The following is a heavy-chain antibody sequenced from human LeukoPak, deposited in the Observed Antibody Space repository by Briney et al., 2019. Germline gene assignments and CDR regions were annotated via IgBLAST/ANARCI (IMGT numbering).Heavy chain of an antibody. Sequence: GGSLRLSCAASGFTFSNAWMSWVRQAPGKGLEWVANINRDGSKKTYVDSVKGRFTISRDNAKNSVYLQMNSPRGEDTAVYYCATAPAAADSCWGQGTLVAVSS. CDR1: GFTFSNAW. V-gene: IGHV3-7*01. CDR3: ATAPAAADSC. CDR2: INRDGSKK. D-gene: IGHD6-13*01. J-gene: IGHJ4*02.